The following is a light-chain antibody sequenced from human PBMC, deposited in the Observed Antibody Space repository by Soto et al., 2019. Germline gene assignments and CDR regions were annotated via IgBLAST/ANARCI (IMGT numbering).Light chain of an antibody. CDR1: SSDVGNYNY. J-gene: IGLJ1*01. CDR3: SSYTSSSTYV. CDR2: MVS. Sequence: QSVLTQPASVSGSPGQSITISYTGTSSDVGNYNYVSWYQQYPGRVPKLLIYMVSNRPSGVSNRFSGSKSGNTASLTISGLQAEDEADYYCSSYTSSSTYVFGTGSKVTVL. V-gene: IGLV2-14*01.